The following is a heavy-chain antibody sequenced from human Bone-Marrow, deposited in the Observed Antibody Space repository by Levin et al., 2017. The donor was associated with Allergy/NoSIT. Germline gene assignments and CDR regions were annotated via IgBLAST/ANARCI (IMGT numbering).Heavy chain of an antibody. CDR2: VDPEDGKT. J-gene: IGHJ4*02. D-gene: IGHD3-3*01. Sequence: ASVKVSCKVSGYTFIDYYIHWVQQAPGKGLEWMGLVDPEDGKTKYAERFQGRVTITADTTSDIVYLALSNLRSEDTAVYYCATLPRANYTTWIDYWGQGTLVTVSS. CDR1: GYTFIDYY. V-gene: IGHV1-69-2*01. CDR3: ATLPRANYTTWIDY.